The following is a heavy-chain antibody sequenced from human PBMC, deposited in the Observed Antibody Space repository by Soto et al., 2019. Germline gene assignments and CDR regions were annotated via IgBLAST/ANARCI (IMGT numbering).Heavy chain of an antibody. D-gene: IGHD2-2*01. Sequence: PGGSLRLSCAASGFTFSSYAMSWVRQAPGKGLEWVSAISGSGGSTYYADSVKGRFTISRDNSKNTLYLQMNSLRAEDTAVYYCAKALIPADIVVVPAAIVGWFDPWGQGTLVTVSS. CDR2: ISGSGGST. CDR3: AKALIPADIVVVPAAIVGWFDP. CDR1: GFTFSSYA. V-gene: IGHV3-23*01. J-gene: IGHJ5*02.